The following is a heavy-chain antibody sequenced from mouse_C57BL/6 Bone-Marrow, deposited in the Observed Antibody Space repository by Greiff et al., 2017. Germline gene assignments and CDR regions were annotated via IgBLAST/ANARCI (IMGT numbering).Heavy chain of an antibody. CDR2: FYPGSGSI. V-gene: IGHV1-62-2*01. Sequence: QVQLQQSGAELVKPGASVKLSCKASGYTFTEYTIHWVKQRSGQGLEWIGWFYPGSGSIKYNEKFKDKATLTADKSSSTVYMELSRLTSEDSAVYFCARHYEVITTVVATDWYFDVWGTGTTVTVSS. CDR1: GYTFTEYT. J-gene: IGHJ1*03. D-gene: IGHD1-1*01. CDR3: ARHYEVITTVVATDWYFDV.